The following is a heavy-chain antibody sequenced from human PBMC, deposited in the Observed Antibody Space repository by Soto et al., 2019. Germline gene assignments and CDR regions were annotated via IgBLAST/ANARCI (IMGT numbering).Heavy chain of an antibody. Sequence: SETLSLTCAVYGGSFSGYYWSWIRQPPGKGLEWIGEINHSGSTNYNPSLKSRVTISVDTSKNQFSLKLSSVTAADTAVYYCARGRGVRWLQLIDYWGQGTLVTVSS. J-gene: IGHJ4*02. V-gene: IGHV4-34*01. CDR3: ARGRGVRWLQLIDY. CDR2: INHSGST. CDR1: GGSFSGYY. D-gene: IGHD5-12*01.